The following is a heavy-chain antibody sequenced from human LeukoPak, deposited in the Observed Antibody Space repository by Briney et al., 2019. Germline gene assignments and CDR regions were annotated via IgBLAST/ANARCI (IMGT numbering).Heavy chain of an antibody. Sequence: PSQTLSLTCTVSGGSISSGSYYWSWIRQPAGKGLEWIGRIYTSGSTNYNPSLKSRVTISVDTSKNQFSLKLSSVTAADTAVYYCARGGFERGWFDPWGQGTLVTVSS. V-gene: IGHV4-61*02. D-gene: IGHD2-15*01. CDR2: IYTSGST. CDR1: GGSISSGSYY. J-gene: IGHJ5*02. CDR3: ARGGFERGWFDP.